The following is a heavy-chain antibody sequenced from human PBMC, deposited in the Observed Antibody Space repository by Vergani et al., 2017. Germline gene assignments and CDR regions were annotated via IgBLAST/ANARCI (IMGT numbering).Heavy chain of an antibody. J-gene: IGHJ3*02. CDR2: IYYSGST. D-gene: IGHD6-6*01. CDR3: ASAAPRYAFDI. V-gene: IGHV4-31*03. CDR1: GGSISSGGSY. Sequence: QVQLQESGPGLVKPSQTLSLTCTVSGGSISSGGSYWSWIRQHPGKGLEWIGYIYYSGSTYYNPSLKNRVTISVDTSKNQFSLKLSSVTAADTAVYYCASAAPRYAFDIWGQGTMVTVSS.